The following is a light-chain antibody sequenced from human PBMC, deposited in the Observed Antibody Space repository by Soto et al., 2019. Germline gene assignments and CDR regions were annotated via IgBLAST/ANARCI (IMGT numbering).Light chain of an antibody. CDR3: QQYDGYSPQT. CDR2: DSS. Sequence: DIQMTQSPSTLFASVGDRVTITCRASQSVRNWLAWYQQKPGRAPHVLIYDSSTLEPGVPSRFRGSGSGTEFTLTINGLQPDDFGTYYCQQYDGYSPQTFGQGTKVEIK. CDR1: QSVRNW. V-gene: IGKV1-5*01. J-gene: IGKJ1*01.